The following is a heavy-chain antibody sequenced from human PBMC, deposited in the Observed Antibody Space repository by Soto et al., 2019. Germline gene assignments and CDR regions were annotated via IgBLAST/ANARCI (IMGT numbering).Heavy chain of an antibody. J-gene: IGHJ4*02. CDR1: GGSFSGYY. D-gene: IGHD6-13*01. CDR2: INHSGST. CDR3: ARRRKGYSSSWYLGY. V-gene: IGHV4-34*01. Sequence: SETLSLTCAVYGGSFSGYYWSWIRQPPGKGLEWIGEINHSGSTNYNPSLKSRVTISVDTSKNQFSLKPSSVTAADTAVYYCARRRKGYSSSWYLGYWGQGTLVTVSS.